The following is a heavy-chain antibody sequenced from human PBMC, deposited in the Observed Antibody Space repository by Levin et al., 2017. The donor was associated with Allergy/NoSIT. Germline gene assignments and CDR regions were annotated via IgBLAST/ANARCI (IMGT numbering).Heavy chain of an antibody. CDR2: MNPNSGNT. CDR3: ARGKGIITIFGVVIGASWYFDY. CDR1: GYTFTSYD. D-gene: IGHD3-3*01. Sequence: GASVKVSCKASGYTFTSYDINWVRQATGQGLEWMGWMNPNSGNTGYAQKFQGRVTMTRNTSISTAYMELSSLRSEDTAVYYCARGKGIITIFGVVIGASWYFDYWGQGTLVTVSS. V-gene: IGHV1-8*01. J-gene: IGHJ4*02.